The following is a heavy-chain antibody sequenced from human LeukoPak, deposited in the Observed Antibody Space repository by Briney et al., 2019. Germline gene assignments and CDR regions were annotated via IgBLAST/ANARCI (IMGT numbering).Heavy chain of an antibody. J-gene: IGHJ4*02. CDR3: ARDQNTLYYYSPGGFDY. D-gene: IGHD3-10*01. CDR1: GGSISSSSYY. V-gene: IGHV4-39*07. Sequence: SETLSLTCTVSGGSISSSSYYWGWIRQPPGKGLEWIGSIYYSGSTYYNPSLKSRVTISVDTSKNQFSLKLSSVTAADTAVYYCARDQNTLYYYSPGGFDYWGQGTLVTVSS. CDR2: IYYSGST.